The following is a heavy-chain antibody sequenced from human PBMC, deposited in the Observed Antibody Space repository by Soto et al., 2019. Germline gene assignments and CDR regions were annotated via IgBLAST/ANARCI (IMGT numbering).Heavy chain of an antibody. D-gene: IGHD3-22*01. CDR2: ISYDGGNK. Sequence: QVQLVESGGGVVQPGRSLRLSCAASGFTFSSYGIHWVRQAPGKGLEWVAVISYDGGNKHYADSVQGRFTISRDNSKNXLYLQMNSLRAEDTAVYYCAKDTYYLDSSGYYVFDSWGQGTLVSVSS. V-gene: IGHV3-30*18. CDR3: AKDTYYLDSSGYYVFDS. J-gene: IGHJ4*02. CDR1: GFTFSSYG.